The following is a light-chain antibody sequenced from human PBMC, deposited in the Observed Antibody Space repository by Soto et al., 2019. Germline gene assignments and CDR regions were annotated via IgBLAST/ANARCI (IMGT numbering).Light chain of an antibody. CDR3: SSYTTSSTYV. CDR2: DVS. V-gene: IGLV2-14*01. CDR1: SSYVGSYNY. Sequence: QSALTQPASVSGSPGQSITISCTGTSSYVGSYNYVSWYQQHPGKAPKVMIYDVSNRPSGVSYRFSGSKSGNTASLTISGLQAEDEADYYCSSYTTSSTYVFGTGTKVTGL. J-gene: IGLJ1*01.